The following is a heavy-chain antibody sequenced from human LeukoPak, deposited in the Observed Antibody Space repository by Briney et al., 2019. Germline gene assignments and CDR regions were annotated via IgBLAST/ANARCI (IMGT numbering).Heavy chain of an antibody. CDR1: GYTFTSYD. CDR3: ARNLMYCASTTCYLDC. V-gene: IGHV1-8*01. D-gene: IGHD2-2*01. CDR2: MNPKNGHT. Sequence: GASVKVSCKASGYTFTSYDINWVRQATGQGLEWVGLMNPKNGHTVFAQKFQDRVTMTRDTSITTAYLELSSLRSEDTAVYYCARNLMYCASTTCYLDCWGQGTVVTVSS. J-gene: IGHJ4*02.